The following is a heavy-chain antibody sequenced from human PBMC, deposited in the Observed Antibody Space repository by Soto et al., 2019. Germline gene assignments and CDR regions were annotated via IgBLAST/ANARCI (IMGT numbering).Heavy chain of an antibody. Sequence: QVQLVQSGAEVKKPGASVKVSCKASGYTFTSYGISWVRQAPGQGLEWMGWISGYNGNTNYAQKLQGRVTMTTDTSTSTASMELRSLRSDDTAVYYSARTCYYDRSGYSSFDYWGQATLVTVSS. CDR2: ISGYNGNT. J-gene: IGHJ4*02. V-gene: IGHV1-18*01. CDR1: GYTFTSYG. CDR3: ARTCYYDRSGYSSFDY. D-gene: IGHD3-22*01.